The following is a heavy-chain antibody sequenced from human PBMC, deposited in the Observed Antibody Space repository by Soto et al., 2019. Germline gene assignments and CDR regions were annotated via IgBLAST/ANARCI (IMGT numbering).Heavy chain of an antibody. CDR1: GGSFSGYY. CDR3: ARGPSRTDAFDI. V-gene: IGHV4-34*01. J-gene: IGHJ3*02. CDR2: INHSGST. Sequence: PSETLSLTCAVYGGSFSGYYWSWIRQPPGKGLEWIGEINHSGSTNYNPSLKSRVTISVDTSKNQFSLKLSSVTAADTAVYYCARGPSRTDAFDIWGQGTMVTLSS.